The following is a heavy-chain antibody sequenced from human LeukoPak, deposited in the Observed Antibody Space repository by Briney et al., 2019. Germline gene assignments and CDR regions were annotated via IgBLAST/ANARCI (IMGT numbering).Heavy chain of an antibody. CDR2: IYHSGST. J-gene: IGHJ5*02. V-gene: IGHV4-38-2*01. CDR1: GYSISSGYY. D-gene: IGHD3-22*01. CDR3: ARHLADSSGYSWFDP. Sequence: SETLSLTCAVSGYSISSGYYWGWIRQPPGKGLEWIGSIYHSGSTYYNPSLKSRVTISVDTSKNQFPLKLSSVTAADTAVYYCARHLADSSGYSWFDPWGQGTLVTVSS.